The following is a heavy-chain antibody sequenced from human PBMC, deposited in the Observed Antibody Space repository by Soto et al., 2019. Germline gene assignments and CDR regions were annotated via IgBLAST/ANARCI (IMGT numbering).Heavy chain of an antibody. Sequence: EVQLVESGGGLVKPGGSLRLSCAASGFTFSNAWMSWVRQAPGKGLEWVGRIKSKTDGGTTDYAAPVKGRFTISRDDSKNTLYLQMNSLKTEDTAVYYCTTGGEQLWLPDSFDIWGQGTMVTVSS. J-gene: IGHJ3*02. CDR1: GFTFSNAW. CDR3: TTGGEQLWLPDSFDI. D-gene: IGHD5-18*01. V-gene: IGHV3-15*01. CDR2: IKSKTDGGTT.